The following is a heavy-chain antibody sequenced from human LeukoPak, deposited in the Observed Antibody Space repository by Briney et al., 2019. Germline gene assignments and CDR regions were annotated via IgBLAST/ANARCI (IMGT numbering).Heavy chain of an antibody. Sequence: PGGSLRLSCAASGFTFSDYYMSWIRQAPGKGLEWVSYISSRGSTIHYADSVKGRFTISRGNAKNSLYLQMNRLRAEDTAVYYCAREGNDGGNSAFDYWGQGTLVTVSS. CDR3: AREGNDGGNSAFDY. CDR2: ISSRGSTI. V-gene: IGHV3-11*04. J-gene: IGHJ4*02. D-gene: IGHD4-23*01. CDR1: GFTFSDYY.